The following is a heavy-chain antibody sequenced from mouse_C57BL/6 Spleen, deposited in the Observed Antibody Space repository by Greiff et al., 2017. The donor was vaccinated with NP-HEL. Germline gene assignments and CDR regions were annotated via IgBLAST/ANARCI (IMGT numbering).Heavy chain of an antibody. Sequence: VQLQESGPGLVQPSQSLSITCTVSGFSLTSYGVHWVRQSPGQGLEWLGVIWSGGSTDYNAAFISRLSISKDNSKSQVFFKMNSLQADDTAIYYCARYIDVWGTGTTVTVSS. J-gene: IGHJ1*03. CDR1: GFSLTSYG. V-gene: IGHV2-2*01. CDR3: ARYIDV. CDR2: IWSGGST.